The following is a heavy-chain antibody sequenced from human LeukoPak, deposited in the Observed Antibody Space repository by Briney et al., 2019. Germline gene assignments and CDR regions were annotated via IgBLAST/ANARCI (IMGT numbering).Heavy chain of an antibody. CDR1: GGTFSIYA. V-gene: IGHV1-69*13. CDR3: AREGAWYYYDSSGYYPFDP. J-gene: IGHJ5*02. Sequence: VASVKVSCTASGGTFSIYAISWVRQAPGQGLEWMGGIIPIFGTANYAQKFQGRVTITADESTSTAYMELSSLRSEDTAVYYCAREGAWYYYDSSGYYPFDPWGQGTLVTVSS. CDR2: IIPIFGTA. D-gene: IGHD3-22*01.